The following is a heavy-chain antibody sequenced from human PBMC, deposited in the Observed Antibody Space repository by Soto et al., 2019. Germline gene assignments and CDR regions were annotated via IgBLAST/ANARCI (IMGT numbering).Heavy chain of an antibody. Sequence: QVQLVESGGGVVQPGRSLRLSCAASGFTFSSYGIHWGRQAPGKGLEGVAVIWYDGSNKYYADSVKGRFTISRDTSQTPLDLQMNSIIAEDTAGYYCARWGIAAGEYWGQGTLVTVSS. J-gene: IGHJ4*02. CDR2: IWYDGSNK. CDR1: GFTFSSYG. CDR3: ARWGIAAGEY. D-gene: IGHD6-13*01. V-gene: IGHV3-33*01.